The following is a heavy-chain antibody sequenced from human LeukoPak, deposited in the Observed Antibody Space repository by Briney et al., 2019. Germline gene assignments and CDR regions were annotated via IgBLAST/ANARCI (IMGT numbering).Heavy chain of an antibody. CDR2: ISGSGDRT. Sequence: PGGSLRLSCAASGFTFSSYAMSWVRQASGKGLEWVSSISGSGDRTYYADSVKGRFTISRDNSKNSLYLHMNSLRAEDTAVYYCARDGNEWELTANNWFDPWGQGTLVTVSS. D-gene: IGHD1-26*01. CDR3: ARDGNEWELTANNWFDP. V-gene: IGHV3-23*01. CDR1: GFTFSSYA. J-gene: IGHJ5*02.